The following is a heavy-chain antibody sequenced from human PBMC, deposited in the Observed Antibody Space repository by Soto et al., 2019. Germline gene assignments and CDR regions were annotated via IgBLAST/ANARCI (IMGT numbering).Heavy chain of an antibody. J-gene: IGHJ4*02. CDR2: MYSAGNT. CDR1: GLIVDNNY. V-gene: IGHV3-66*01. CDR3: ARDRRADDYGDDAFDI. D-gene: IGHD4-17*01. Sequence: EVQLVESGGGLVQRGGSLRLSCAASGLIVDNNYMSWVRQAPGKGLEWISVMYSAGNTYYADSVRGRFTISRDSSTNTLFLEMHSLRVEDTAVYYCARDRRADDYGDDAFDIWGQGTLVTVSS.